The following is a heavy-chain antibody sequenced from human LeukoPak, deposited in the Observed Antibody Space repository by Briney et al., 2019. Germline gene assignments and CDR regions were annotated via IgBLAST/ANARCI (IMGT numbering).Heavy chain of an antibody. CDR3: ARDQPPQSY. D-gene: IGHD5-24*01. V-gene: IGHV3-48*01. Sequence: PGGSLRLSCAASGFTFSSYSMNWVRQAPGKGLEWVSYISSSSSTIYYADSVKGRFTISRDNAKNSLYLQMNSLRAEDTAVYYCARDQPPQSYWGQGTLVTVSS. CDR2: ISSSSSTI. J-gene: IGHJ4*02. CDR1: GFTFSSYS.